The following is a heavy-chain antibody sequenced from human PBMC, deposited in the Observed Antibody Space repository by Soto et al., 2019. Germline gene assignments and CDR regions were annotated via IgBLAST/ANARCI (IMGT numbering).Heavy chain of an antibody. Sequence: PSPTLSLTCAISGDSASSNSDAWNWIRQCPSRGLEWLGRTYYRSKWYNDYAVSVKSRITINPDTSKNQFSLQLNSVTPEDTAVYYCARDQVVGATTDNWYFDLWGRGTLVTVSS. CDR3: ARDQVVGATTDNWYFDL. CDR2: TYYRSKWYN. J-gene: IGHJ2*01. CDR1: GDSASSNSDA. V-gene: IGHV6-1*01. D-gene: IGHD1-26*01.